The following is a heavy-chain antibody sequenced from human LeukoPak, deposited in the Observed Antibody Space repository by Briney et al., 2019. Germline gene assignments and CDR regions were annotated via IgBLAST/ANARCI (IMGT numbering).Heavy chain of an antibody. CDR1: GGXISSXXX. J-gene: IGHJ6*02. V-gene: IGHV4-4*02. Sequence: VSGGXISSXXXWSGVRAXXGXXGEGIGEIYYSGSTNYTPSLKSRVTISVDKSKNQFSLKLSSVTAADTAVYYCVGLVVARNYNMDVWGQGTPVTVSS. D-gene: IGHD3-22*01. CDR2: IYYSGST. CDR3: VGLVVARNYNMDV.